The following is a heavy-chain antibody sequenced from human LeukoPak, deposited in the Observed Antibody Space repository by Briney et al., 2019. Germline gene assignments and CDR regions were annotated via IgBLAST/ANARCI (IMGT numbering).Heavy chain of an antibody. Sequence: GGSLRLSCVASGFTFTSDAMNWVRQAPGKGLERVSSTVSRGTTQYADSVKGRFTISRDNSKNTLYLQMNSLRAEDTAVYYCAKDRLMWSAVTTFDYWGQGTLVTVSS. CDR3: AKDRLMWSAVTTFDY. J-gene: IGHJ4*02. CDR2: TVSRGTT. V-gene: IGHV3-23*01. D-gene: IGHD4-17*01. CDR1: GFTFTSDA.